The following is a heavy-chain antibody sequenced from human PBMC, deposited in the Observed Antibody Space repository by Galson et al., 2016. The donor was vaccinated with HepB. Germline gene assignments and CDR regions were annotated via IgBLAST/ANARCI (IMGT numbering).Heavy chain of an antibody. CDR2: IDSDGGGRT. CDR3: AKGGFRLLDT. CDR1: GFTLSSYP. V-gene: IGHV3-23*01. D-gene: IGHD3-10*01. Sequence: SLRLSCAASGFTLSSYPMTWVRQAQGRGLDWVSCIDSDGGGRTYYDDSVKGRHIISRDNSKTALYLQMNSLRAEDTAVYYCAKGGFRLLDTWAQGTLVTVPS. J-gene: IGHJ5*02.